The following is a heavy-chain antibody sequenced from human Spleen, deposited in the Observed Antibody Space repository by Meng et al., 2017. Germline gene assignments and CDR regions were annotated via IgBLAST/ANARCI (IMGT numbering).Heavy chain of an antibody. D-gene: IGHD3-10*01. CDR3: ARDHYYGLGSYLDY. Sequence: SRAISGDSASSDSAAWNWIRQSPSRCLERLGRTYYRSKWYNDYAVSVKSRITINPDTSKNQFSLQLNTVTPEDTAVYYCARDHYYGLGSYLDYWGQGTLVTVSS. CDR1: GDSASSDSAA. J-gene: IGHJ4*02. CDR2: TYYRSKWYN. V-gene: IGHV6-1*01.